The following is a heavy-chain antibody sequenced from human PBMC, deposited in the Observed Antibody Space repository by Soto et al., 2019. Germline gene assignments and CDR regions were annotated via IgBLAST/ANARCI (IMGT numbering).Heavy chain of an antibody. V-gene: IGHV4-31*11. CDR2: IYSSGST. D-gene: IGHD6-6*01. Sequence: SETLSLTCAVSGGSIISASYSWNWIRQSPGRGLEWIGHIYSSGSTHYNPSLKSRVSISVDTSNNQFSLKLTSVTAADTAVYFCAREDAARIERWFDAWGQGILVTVSS. CDR1: GGSIISASYS. J-gene: IGHJ5*02. CDR3: AREDAARIERWFDA.